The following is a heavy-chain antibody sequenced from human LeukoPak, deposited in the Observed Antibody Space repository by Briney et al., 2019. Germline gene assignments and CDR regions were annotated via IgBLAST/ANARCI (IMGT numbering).Heavy chain of an antibody. D-gene: IGHD6-6*01. CDR2: IYYNGNT. CDR3: ARHLIAARSIYYYMDV. J-gene: IGHJ6*03. V-gene: IGHV4-59*08. Sequence: SETLSLTCTVSGGSISSYCWSWIRQPPGKGLEWIGYIYYNGNTNSSPSLKSRVTISIDTSKNQFSLKLSSVTAADTAVYYCARHLIAARSIYYYMDVWGKGTTVTVSS. CDR1: GGSISSYC.